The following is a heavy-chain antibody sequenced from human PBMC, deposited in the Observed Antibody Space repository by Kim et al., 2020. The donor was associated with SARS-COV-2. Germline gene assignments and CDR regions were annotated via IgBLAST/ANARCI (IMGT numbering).Heavy chain of an antibody. D-gene: IGHD4-17*01. V-gene: IGHV3-15*01. Sequence: GGSLRLSCAASGFTFSNAWMSWVRQAPGKGLEWVGRIKSKTDGGTTDYAAPVKGRFTISRDDSKNTLYLQMNSLKTEDTAVYYCTTSLTDQDDYGDYGGYYYYYYGMDVWGQGTTVTVSS. CDR2: IKSKTDGGTT. CDR1: GFTFSNAW. CDR3: TTSLTDQDDYGDYGGYYYYYYGMDV. J-gene: IGHJ6*02.